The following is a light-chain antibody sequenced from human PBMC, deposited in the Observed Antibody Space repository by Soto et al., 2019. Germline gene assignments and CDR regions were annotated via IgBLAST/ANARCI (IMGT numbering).Light chain of an antibody. CDR2: GAS. CDR1: QSVTTSY. V-gene: IGKV3-20*01. J-gene: IGKJ3*01. Sequence: EIVLTQSPGTLSLSPGERATLSCRASQSVTTSYLAWYQQKPGQAPRLLIYGASSRATGIPGRFSGSGSETDFTLTISRLEPEDFAVYYCQHYGSSQFTFXPGTKVDIK. CDR3: QHYGSSQFT.